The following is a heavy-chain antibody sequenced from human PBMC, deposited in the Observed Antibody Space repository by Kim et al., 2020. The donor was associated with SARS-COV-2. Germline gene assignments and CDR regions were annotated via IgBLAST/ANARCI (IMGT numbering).Heavy chain of an antibody. CDR3: AKTPYGSRSGGSPETNY. D-gene: IGHD6-25*01. V-gene: IGHV3-23*01. CDR2: ITDSGGGT. CDR1: GFTFSSFA. Sequence: GGSLRLSCVASGFTFSSFAMTWVRQAPGKGLEWVSAITDSGGGTFYADSVRGRFTISRDNSKNTVYLQMTSLRADDAAVYYCAKTPYGSRSGGSPETNYWGQGTLVTVSS. J-gene: IGHJ4*02.